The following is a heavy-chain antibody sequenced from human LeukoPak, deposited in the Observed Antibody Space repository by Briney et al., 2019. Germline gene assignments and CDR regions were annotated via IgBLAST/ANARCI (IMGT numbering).Heavy chain of an antibody. CDR3: ARGDKQLLFNRNKGGFDP. D-gene: IGHD1-14*01. J-gene: IGHJ5*02. CDR2: ISYDGSSK. V-gene: IGHV3-30*04. Sequence: GGSLRLSCAASGFTFSSYAMSWVRQAPGKGLEWVTVISYDGSSKYYADSVKGRFTISRDNSKNTLYLQMNSLRPEDTAVYYCARGDKQLLFNRNKGGFDPWGQGALVTVSS. CDR1: GFTFSSYA.